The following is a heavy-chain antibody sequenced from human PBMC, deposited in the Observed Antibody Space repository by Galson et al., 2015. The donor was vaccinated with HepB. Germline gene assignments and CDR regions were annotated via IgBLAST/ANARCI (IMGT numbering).Heavy chain of an antibody. J-gene: IGHJ6*02. D-gene: IGHD1-26*01. Sequence: SVKVSCKASGYTFTSYFMHWVRQAPGQGLEWMGIINPSGGSTTYALKFQGRVTMTRDTSTSTVYMELSSLRSEDTAVYYCARDHFVLSWEPPTFYYYGMDVWGQGTTVTVS. CDR3: ARDHFVLSWEPPTFYYYGMDV. CDR1: GYTFTSYF. CDR2: INPSGGST. V-gene: IGHV1-46*01.